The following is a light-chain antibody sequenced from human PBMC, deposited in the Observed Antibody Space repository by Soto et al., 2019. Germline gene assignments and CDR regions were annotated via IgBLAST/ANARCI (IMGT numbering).Light chain of an antibody. V-gene: IGKV3-15*01. Sequence: TQSPSTLSVTQGERATLSCRASQSVDNNLAWYQQKPGQAPRLLIYGASTRATGIPARFSGSGSGTDFTLTISSLQSEDFAVYFCQQFYTWPQTFGHRTKVHI. J-gene: IGKJ1*01. CDR1: QSVDNN. CDR3: QQFYTWPQT. CDR2: GAS.